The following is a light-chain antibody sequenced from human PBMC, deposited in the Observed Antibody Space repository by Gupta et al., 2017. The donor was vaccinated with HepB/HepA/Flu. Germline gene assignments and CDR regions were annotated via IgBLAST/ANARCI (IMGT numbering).Light chain of an antibody. CDR3: HHRVTWPST. J-gene: IGKJ2*01. CDR2: DAS. Sequence: EIVLTQSPSTLSWSLGERATLSCRASQSVGTSLAWYQHKPGQAPKLLIHDASNRADGLPARFSGGGCGTEFTLTISTREPEDFAVYYCHHRVTWPSTFGQGTNMDIK. CDR1: QSVGTS. V-gene: IGKV3-11*01.